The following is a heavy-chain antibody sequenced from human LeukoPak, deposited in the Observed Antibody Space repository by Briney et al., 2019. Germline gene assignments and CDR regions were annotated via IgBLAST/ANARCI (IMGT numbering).Heavy chain of an antibody. D-gene: IGHD2-2*02. J-gene: IGHJ5*02. CDR3: ARVGCSSPTCYNRGDNWFDP. CDR1: GYSISSGFQ. CDR2: IFHSGGT. V-gene: IGHV4-38-2*02. Sequence: KPSETLSLTCTVSGYSISSGFQWGWLRQPPGKGVEWIGNIFHSGGTYYSPSLKSRVTISVDTSKNQFFLNLNSVTAADTAVYYCARVGCSSPTCYNRGDNWFDPWGQGTLVTVSS.